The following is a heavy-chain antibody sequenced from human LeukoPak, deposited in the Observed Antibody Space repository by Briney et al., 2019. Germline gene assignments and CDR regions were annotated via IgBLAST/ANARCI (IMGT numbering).Heavy chain of an antibody. D-gene: IGHD3-10*01. CDR2: IYYSGST. J-gene: IGHJ5*02. Sequence: KPSETLSLTCTVSGGSISSSSYYWGWIRQPPGKGLEWIGSIYYSGSTYYNPSLKSRVTISVDTSKNQFSLKLSSVTAADTAVYYCASAPPIITMVRGVIGNWFDPWGQGTLVTVSS. CDR1: GGSISSSSYY. V-gene: IGHV4-39*07. CDR3: ASAPPIITMVRGVIGNWFDP.